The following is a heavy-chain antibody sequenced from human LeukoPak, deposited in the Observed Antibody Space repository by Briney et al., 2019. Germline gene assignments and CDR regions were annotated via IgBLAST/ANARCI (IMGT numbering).Heavy chain of an antibody. CDR2: ISGSGGST. CDR1: GFTFSSYA. D-gene: IGHD3-3*01. CDR3: AKREAIFGVAITYFDY. J-gene: IGHJ4*02. V-gene: IGHV3-23*01. Sequence: PGGALRLSCAASGFTFSSYAMSWVRQAPGKGLEWVSAISGSGGSTYYADSVKGRFTISRDNSKNTLYLQMNSLRAEDTAVYYCAKREAIFGVAITYFDYWGQGTLVTVSS.